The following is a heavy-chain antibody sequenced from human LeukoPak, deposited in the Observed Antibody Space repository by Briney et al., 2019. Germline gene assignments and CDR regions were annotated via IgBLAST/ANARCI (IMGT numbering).Heavy chain of an antibody. CDR1: GFTFSSYA. V-gene: IGHV3-23*01. Sequence: PGGSLRLSCAASGFTFSSYAMSWVRQAPGKGLEWVSAISGSGGSTYYADSVKGRFTISRDNSKNTLYLQMNSLRAEDTAVYYCVKNWQWLVLDGIDYWGQGTLVTVSS. D-gene: IGHD6-19*01. J-gene: IGHJ4*02. CDR3: VKNWQWLVLDGIDY. CDR2: ISGSGGST.